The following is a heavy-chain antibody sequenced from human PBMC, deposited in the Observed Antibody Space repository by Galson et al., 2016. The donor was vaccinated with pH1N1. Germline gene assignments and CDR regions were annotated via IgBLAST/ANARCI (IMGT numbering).Heavy chain of an antibody. Sequence: TLSLTCTVSGGSISSGSYYWSWIRQPAGKGLEWIGYIYTSGSTYYNPSLKSRVTMSVDTSKNQFSLRLTSVTAADTAVYYCARHTRWGSSSSFDYWGQGALVTVSS. CDR2: IYTSGST. V-gene: IGHV4-61*09. J-gene: IGHJ4*02. CDR1: GGSISSGSYY. CDR3: ARHTRWGSSSSFDY. D-gene: IGHD6-13*01.